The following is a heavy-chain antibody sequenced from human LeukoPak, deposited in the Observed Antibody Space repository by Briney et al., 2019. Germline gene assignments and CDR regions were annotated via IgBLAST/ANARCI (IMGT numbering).Heavy chain of an antibody. CDR3: ARDVYDSSGYYYPNWFDP. Sequence: ASVKVSCKASGYTFTSYGISWVRQAPGQGLEWMGWISAYNGNTNYAQKLQGRVTMTTDTSTSTAYMELRSLRSDDTAVYYCARDVYDSSGYYYPNWFDPWGQGTLVTVSS. CDR2: ISAYNGNT. J-gene: IGHJ5*02. CDR1: GYTFTSYG. D-gene: IGHD3-22*01. V-gene: IGHV1-18*01.